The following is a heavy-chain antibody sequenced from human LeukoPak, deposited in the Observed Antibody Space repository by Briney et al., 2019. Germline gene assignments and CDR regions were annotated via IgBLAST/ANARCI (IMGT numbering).Heavy chain of an antibody. CDR1: GGSISSSSYY. CDR2: IYYSGST. D-gene: IGHD3-3*01. J-gene: IGHJ6*03. Sequence: TSETLSLTCSVSGGSISSSSYYWGWIRQPPGKGLEWLASIYYSGSTYYNPSLKSRVTISINTSKNQFFLKLSSVTAAARAGYFCARARNDFLSRTAGPYYMDVWGKGATVTVSS. V-gene: IGHV4-39*07. CDR3: ARARNDFLSRTAGPYYMDV.